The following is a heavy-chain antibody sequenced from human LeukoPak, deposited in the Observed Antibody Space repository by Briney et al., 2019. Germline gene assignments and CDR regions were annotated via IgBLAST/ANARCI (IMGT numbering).Heavy chain of an antibody. CDR3: AGSGYSYGYY. Sequence: GASVKVSCKASGGTFSCYAISWVRQAPGQGLEWMGGIIPIFGTANYAQKFQGRVTITADESTSTAYMELSSLRSEDTAVYYCAGSGYSYGYYWGQGTLVTVSS. CDR1: GGTFSCYA. D-gene: IGHD5-18*01. J-gene: IGHJ4*02. CDR2: IIPIFGTA. V-gene: IGHV1-69*13.